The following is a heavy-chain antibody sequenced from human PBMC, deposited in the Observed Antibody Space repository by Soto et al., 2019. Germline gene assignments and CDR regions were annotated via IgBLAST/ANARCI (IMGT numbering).Heavy chain of an antibody. Sequence: SETLSLTCTVSGGSISGSPSYWGWIRQPPGKGLEWIGSVYYIGNTYYSTSLKTRVTISVDTSKNQFSLKLTSVTAADTALYYCAGQIYSSSGYYFDYWGQGTLVTVSS. CDR1: GGSISGSPSY. V-gene: IGHV4-39*01. CDR2: VYYIGNT. D-gene: IGHD6-6*01. CDR3: AGQIYSSSGYYFDY. J-gene: IGHJ4*02.